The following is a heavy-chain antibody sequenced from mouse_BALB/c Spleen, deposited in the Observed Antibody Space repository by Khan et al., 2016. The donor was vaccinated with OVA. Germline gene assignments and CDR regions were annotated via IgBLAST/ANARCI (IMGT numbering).Heavy chain of an antibody. J-gene: IGHJ3*01. D-gene: IGHD1-1*02. Sequence: VQLKESGAELVKPGASVRLSCKASGYTFTSYYLYWVKQRPGQGLEWIGDINPSNGDTNFNEKFKSKATLTVDKSSSTAYIHLNSLTSEDSAVYYCTRSEDGAFAYWGQGTLVTVSA. CDR3: TRSEDGAFAY. CDR2: INPSNGDT. V-gene: IGHV1-53*01. CDR1: GYTFTSYY.